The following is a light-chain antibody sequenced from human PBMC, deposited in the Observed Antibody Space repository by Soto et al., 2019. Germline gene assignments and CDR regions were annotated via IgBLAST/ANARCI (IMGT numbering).Light chain of an antibody. Sequence: EIVMTQSPATLSVSPGETATLSCRASQSVSYNLAWYQQKPGQGPRLLIYGAFTRATGIPARFSGSGPGTDFTLTISSLQSEDFAAYYCQQYKNWPPLTFGGGTKVEIK. V-gene: IGKV3-15*01. CDR2: GAF. CDR1: QSVSYN. CDR3: QQYKNWPPLT. J-gene: IGKJ4*01.